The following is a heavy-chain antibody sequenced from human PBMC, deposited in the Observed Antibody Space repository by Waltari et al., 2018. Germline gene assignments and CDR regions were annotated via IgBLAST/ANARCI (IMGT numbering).Heavy chain of an antibody. Sequence: QVQLVQSGAEVKKHGASVKVSCKESGSTFTSYYMHWVRQAPGQGVEWMGIINPGGGSTSYAQKFQGRVTMTRDTSTSTVYMELSSLRSEDTAVYYCAREDSSAAVDYWGQGTLVTVSS. J-gene: IGHJ4*02. CDR3: AREDSSAAVDY. CDR2: INPGGGST. D-gene: IGHD6-13*01. V-gene: IGHV1-46*01. CDR1: GSTFTSYY.